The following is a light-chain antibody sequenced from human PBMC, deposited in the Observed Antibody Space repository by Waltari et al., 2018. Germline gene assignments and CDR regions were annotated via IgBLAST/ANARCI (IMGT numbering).Light chain of an antibody. CDR2: GAS. CDR1: QSVSSSY. Sequence: EIVLTQSPGTLSLSPGERATLSCRASQSVSSSYLAWYQQKPGQAPRLLIYGASSRATGIPDRFSGSGSGTDFTLTISRLEPEDFAVYYCQQLKSYPITFGGGTKVEIK. V-gene: IGKV3-20*01. J-gene: IGKJ4*01. CDR3: QQLKSYPIT.